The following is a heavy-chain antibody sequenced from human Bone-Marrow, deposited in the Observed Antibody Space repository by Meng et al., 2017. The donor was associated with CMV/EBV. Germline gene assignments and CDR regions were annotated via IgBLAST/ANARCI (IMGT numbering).Heavy chain of an antibody. Sequence: GESLKISCVASGFTFKNYAMSWVRQAPGKGLEWVSSISGSDGTTYFADSVKGRFTISRDNSKNTLYLQMNSLRAEDTAVYYCARDETGYDFWSGYYMRYYYGMDVWGQGTTVTVSS. CDR3: ARDETGYDFWSGYYMRYYYGMDV. J-gene: IGHJ6*02. CDR1: GFTFKNYA. V-gene: IGHV3-23*01. D-gene: IGHD3-3*01. CDR2: ISGSDGTT.